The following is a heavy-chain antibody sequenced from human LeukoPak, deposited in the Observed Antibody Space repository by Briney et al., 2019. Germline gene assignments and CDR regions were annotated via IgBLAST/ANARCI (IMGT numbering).Heavy chain of an antibody. CDR2: IYYSGST. CDR1: GGSISSHY. V-gene: IGHV4-59*11. Sequence: PSETLSLTCTVSGGSISSHYWSWIRQPPGKGLEWIGFIYYSGSTDYNPSLKSRVTISVDTSRNQFSLKLSSVTDADTAVYYCARDMGGPDNYWGQGTLVTVSS. D-gene: IGHD3-16*01. CDR3: ARDMGGPDNY. J-gene: IGHJ4*02.